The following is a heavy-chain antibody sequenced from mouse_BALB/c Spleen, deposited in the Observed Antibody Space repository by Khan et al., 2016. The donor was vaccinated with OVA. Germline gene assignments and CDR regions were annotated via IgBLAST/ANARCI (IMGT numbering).Heavy chain of an antibody. CDR3: ARHEDYYGSRPYFDY. CDR1: GITFSRYS. Sequence: EVELVESGGGLVKPGGSLKLSCVASGITFSRYSMSWVRQTPEKRLEWVASISSGGSYTYYQESVTGRFTLSRDNAENTLYLQMSSLRSEDTAIYYWARHEDYYGSRPYFDYWGQGTTLTVSS. V-gene: IGHV5-9-3*01. J-gene: IGHJ2*01. CDR2: ISSGGSYT. D-gene: IGHD1-1*01.